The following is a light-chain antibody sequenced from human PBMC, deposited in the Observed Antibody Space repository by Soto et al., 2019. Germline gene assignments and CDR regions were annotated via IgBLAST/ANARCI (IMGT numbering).Light chain of an antibody. Sequence: EIVMTQSPATLSVSPGERATLSCRASQSVDSKLAWYQQKPGQGPRLLIYGASSRATGIPARFSGSGSGTEFTLTISSLQSEEFAVYYSQHYITWLWTFGQGTKVEIK. V-gene: IGKV3-15*01. CDR2: GAS. J-gene: IGKJ1*01. CDR1: QSVDSK. CDR3: QHYITWLWT.